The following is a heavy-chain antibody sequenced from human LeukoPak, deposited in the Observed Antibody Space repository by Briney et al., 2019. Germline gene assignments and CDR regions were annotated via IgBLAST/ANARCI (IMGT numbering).Heavy chain of an antibody. J-gene: IGHJ4*02. D-gene: IGHD1-1*01. Sequence: GGSLRLSCAVSGFPVSDNHVTWVRQAPGKGLECVSVIYNGGTTYYADSVKGRFTISRDNARNSLYLQMNNLRAEDTAVYHCARGDGDDNWLIDYWGQGTLVTVSS. CDR1: GFPVSDNH. CDR2: IYNGGTT. V-gene: IGHV3-69-1*01. CDR3: ARGDGDDNWLIDY.